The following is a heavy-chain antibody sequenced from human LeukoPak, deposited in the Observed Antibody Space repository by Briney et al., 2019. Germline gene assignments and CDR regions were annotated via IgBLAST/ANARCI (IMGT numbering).Heavy chain of an antibody. J-gene: IGHJ5*02. CDR3: TTESRYNYGSGSYSKWFDP. D-gene: IGHD3-10*01. CDR2: FDPEDDET. V-gene: IGHV1-24*01. CDR1: GYSLTELS. Sequence: GASVKVSCKVSGYSLTELSIHWVRQAPGKGLEWMGTFDPEDDETISAQKFQGRVTMTEDSSTDTAYMELSSLRSEDTAVCYCTTESRYNYGSGSYSKWFDPWGQGTLVTVSS.